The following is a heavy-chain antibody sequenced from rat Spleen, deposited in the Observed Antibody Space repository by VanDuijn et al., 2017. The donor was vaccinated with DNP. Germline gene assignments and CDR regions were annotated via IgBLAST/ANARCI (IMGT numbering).Heavy chain of an antibody. CDR1: GFTFSSYD. CDR2: VNTGGGIT. Sequence: EVQLVESGGGLLQPGRSLKLSCAASGFTFSSYDMAWVRQAPSKGLEWVASVNTGGGITYYRDSVKGRFIVSRDNAKSTLYLQMDSLRSEDTATYYCARHSPSYFDYWGQGVMVTVSS. CDR3: ARHSPSYFDY. V-gene: IGHV5-25*01. J-gene: IGHJ2*01.